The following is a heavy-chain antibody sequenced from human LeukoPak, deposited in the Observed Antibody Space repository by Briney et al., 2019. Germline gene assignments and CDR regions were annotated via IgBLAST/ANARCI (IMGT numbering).Heavy chain of an antibody. J-gene: IGHJ4*02. CDR3: ARDRAWNYFDY. CDR1: GFTFSRHG. Sequence: GGSLRLSCAPSGFTFSRHGMHWVRQAPGKGLEWVAIISNDGRRKYYAHSVEGRFTISRDNSKNTLYLQMDSLRAEDTAVYYCARDRAWNYFDYWGQGTLVTVSS. CDR2: ISNDGRRK. V-gene: IGHV3-30*03. D-gene: IGHD3-3*01.